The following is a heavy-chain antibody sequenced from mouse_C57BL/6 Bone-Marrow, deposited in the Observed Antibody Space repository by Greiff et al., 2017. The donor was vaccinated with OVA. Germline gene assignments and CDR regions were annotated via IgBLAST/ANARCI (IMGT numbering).Heavy chain of an antibody. CDR2: IWSGGST. CDR1: GFSFTSYG. CDR3: ASPRRYYAMDY. Sequence: VQLVESGPGLVQPSQCLSISCTVSGFSFTSYGVHWVRQSPGKGLEWLGVIWSGGSTDYNAAIIYSLSIRKDNSKSQLFFKMNSQQADYTAIYYCASPRRYYAMDYWGQGTSVTVSS. V-gene: IGHV2-2*01. J-gene: IGHJ4*01.